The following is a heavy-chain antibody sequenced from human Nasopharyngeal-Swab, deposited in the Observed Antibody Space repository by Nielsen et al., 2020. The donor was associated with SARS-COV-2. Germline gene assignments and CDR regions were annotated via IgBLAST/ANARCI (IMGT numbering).Heavy chain of an antibody. V-gene: IGHV4-59*01. CDR3: ARVVVWGSSWSEVSRVDY. Sequence: WIRQPPGKGLEWIGYIYYSGSTNYNPSLKSRVTISVDTSKNQSSLKLSSVTAADTAVYYCARVVVWGSSWSEVSRVDYWGQGTLVTVSS. CDR2: IYYSGST. J-gene: IGHJ4*02. D-gene: IGHD6-13*01.